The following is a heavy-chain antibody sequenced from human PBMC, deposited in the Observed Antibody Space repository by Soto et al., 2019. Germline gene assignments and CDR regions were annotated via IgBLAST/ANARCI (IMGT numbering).Heavy chain of an antibody. V-gene: IGHV3-23*01. D-gene: IGHD6-19*01. CDR2: ISGSGDST. CDR1: GFTFSNYA. CDR3: AKGNSGWPYAFYGMDV. Sequence: HPGGSLRLSCAASGFTFSNYAMNWVRQAPGKGLEWVSGISGSGDSTHYADSVKGRFTISRDSSKNTLYLQMNSLRAEDTATYHCAKGNSGWPYAFYGMDVWGQGTTVTVSS. J-gene: IGHJ6*02.